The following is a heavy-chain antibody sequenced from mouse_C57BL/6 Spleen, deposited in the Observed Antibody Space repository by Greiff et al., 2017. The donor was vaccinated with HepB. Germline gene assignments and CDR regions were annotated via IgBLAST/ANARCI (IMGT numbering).Heavy chain of an antibody. CDR2: ISYSGST. CDR3: ARYLTANWYFDV. J-gene: IGHJ1*03. Sequence: VQLQQSGPGMVKPSQSLSLTCTVAGYSITSGYDWHWIRHFPGNQLEWMGYISYSGSTNYNPSLKSRISITHDTSKNHFFLKLNSVTTEDTATYYCARYLTANWYFDVWGTGTTVTVSS. CDR1: GYSITSGYD. V-gene: IGHV3-1*01.